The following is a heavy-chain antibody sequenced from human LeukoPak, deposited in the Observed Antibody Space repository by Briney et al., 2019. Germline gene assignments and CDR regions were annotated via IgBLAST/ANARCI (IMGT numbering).Heavy chain of an antibody. CDR3: ARSQRIVVVPAAIVDYYYYMDV. J-gene: IGHJ6*03. CDR1: GGSISSYY. V-gene: IGHV4-4*07. CDR2: IYTSGST. D-gene: IGHD2-2*01. Sequence: PSETLSLTCTVSGGSISSYYWGWIRQPAGKGLEWIGRIYTSGSTNYNPSLKSRVTMSVDTSKNQFSLKLSSVTAADTAVYYCARSQRIVVVPAAIVDYYYYMDVWGKGTTVTVSS.